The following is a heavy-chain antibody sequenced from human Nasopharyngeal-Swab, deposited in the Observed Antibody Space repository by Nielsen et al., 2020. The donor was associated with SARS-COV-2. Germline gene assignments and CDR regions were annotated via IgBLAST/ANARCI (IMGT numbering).Heavy chain of an antibody. D-gene: IGHD3-10*01. CDR3: ARVSGYGSGSYYNAVFYYYGMDV. CDR2: IIPILGIA. Sequence: SVKVSCKASGGTFSSYDISWVRQAPGQGLEWMGRIIPILGIANYAQKFQGRVTITADKSTSTAYMELSSLRSEDTAVYYCARVSGYGSGSYYNAVFYYYGMDVWGQGTTVTVSS. J-gene: IGHJ6*02. V-gene: IGHV1-69*04. CDR1: GGTFSSYD.